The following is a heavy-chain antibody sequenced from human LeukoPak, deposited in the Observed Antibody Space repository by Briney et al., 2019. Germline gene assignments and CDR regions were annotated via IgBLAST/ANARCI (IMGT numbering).Heavy chain of an antibody. Sequence: PGGSLRLSCAASGFTFSSYDMRWVRQAPGKGLEWVSGISGSGGSPHYADSVKDRFTISRDNSKNTLYLQMNSLRAEDTAVYYCAKETVVVVAATPDAFDIWGQGTMVTVSS. J-gene: IGHJ3*02. CDR1: GFTFSSYD. CDR2: ISGSGGSP. V-gene: IGHV3-23*01. CDR3: AKETVVVVAATPDAFDI. D-gene: IGHD2-15*01.